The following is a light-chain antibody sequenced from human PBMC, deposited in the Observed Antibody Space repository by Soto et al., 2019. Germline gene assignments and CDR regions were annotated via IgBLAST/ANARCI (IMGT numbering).Light chain of an antibody. J-gene: IGKJ4*01. V-gene: IGKV1-39*01. CDR2: AAS. Sequence: DIQMTESPSSLSASVGDRGIIDSRASQGISNYLAWFQQPTGKAPKLLIYAASSLQSGVPSRFSGTRSWTDCTLTISSLQPEDVATYSGQQSYSNPLTFGGGTKVDIK. CDR1: QGISNY. CDR3: QQSYSNPLT.